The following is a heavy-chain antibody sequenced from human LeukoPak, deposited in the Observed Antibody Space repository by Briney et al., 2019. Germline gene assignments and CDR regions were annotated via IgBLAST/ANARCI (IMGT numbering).Heavy chain of an antibody. CDR1: GFTFSDYY. Sequence: PGGSLRLSCAASGFTFSDYYMSWIRQAPGKGLEWVSYISSGGTTISYTDSVKGRFTISRDNAKNSLYLQMNSLRAEDTAVYYCARDHRSTFDYWGQGTLVTVSS. CDR3: ARDHRSTFDY. V-gene: IGHV3-11*01. CDR2: ISSGGTTI. J-gene: IGHJ4*02.